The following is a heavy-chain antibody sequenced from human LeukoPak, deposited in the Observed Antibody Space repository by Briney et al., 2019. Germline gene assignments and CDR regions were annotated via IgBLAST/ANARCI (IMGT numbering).Heavy chain of an antibody. Sequence: GRSLRLSCAASGFTFSSYAMHWVRQAPGKGLEWVAVISYDGSNKYYADSVKGRFTISRDNSKNTLYLQMNSLRAEDTAVYYCARPIMVRGVILGSGVDYWGQGTLVTVSS. CDR3: ARPIMVRGVILGSGVDY. CDR1: GFTFSSYA. J-gene: IGHJ4*02. CDR2: ISYDGSNK. V-gene: IGHV3-30*04. D-gene: IGHD3-10*01.